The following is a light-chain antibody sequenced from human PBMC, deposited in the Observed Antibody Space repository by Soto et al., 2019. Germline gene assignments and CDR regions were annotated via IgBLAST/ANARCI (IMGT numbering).Light chain of an antibody. CDR2: GVS. V-gene: IGLV2-8*01. J-gene: IGLJ2*01. Sequence: QSALTQPPSASGSPGQSVTISCTGTSSDVGKYDYVSWFQHHPGKAPKLIIYGVSKRPSGVPDRFSGSKSGSTASLTVSGLQTEDEADYYCSSYTTTSTLGVFGGGTKLTVL. CDR3: SSYTTTSTLGV. CDR1: SSDVGKYDY.